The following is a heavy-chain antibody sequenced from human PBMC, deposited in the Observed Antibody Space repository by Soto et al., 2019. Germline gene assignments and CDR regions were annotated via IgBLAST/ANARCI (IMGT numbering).Heavy chain of an antibody. Sequence: AGSLRHSCAAAGETFSSDGIYWVRQASGKGLVWVAVIWYDGSNKYYADSVKGRFTISRDNSKNTRSLQMNSRRAEDTAVYYWAKAARSSGGYDY. CDR3: AKAARSSGGYDY. V-gene: IGHV3-33*06. D-gene: IGHD6-19*01. CDR1: GETFSSDG. CDR2: IWYDGSNK. J-gene: IGHJ4*01.